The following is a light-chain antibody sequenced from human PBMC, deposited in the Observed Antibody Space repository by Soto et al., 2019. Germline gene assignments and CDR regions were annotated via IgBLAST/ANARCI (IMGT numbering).Light chain of an antibody. CDR3: QQYYTPPRT. CDR1: QSVRNN. J-gene: IGKJ2*01. V-gene: IGKV3-15*01. Sequence: EIVMTQSPATLSVSPGERATLSCRASQSVRNNLAWYQQRPGRAPRLLIYGASTRATGIPARFSGSGSGTEFTLTIGGLQSEDFAIYYCQQYYTPPRTFGQGTKLEIK. CDR2: GAS.